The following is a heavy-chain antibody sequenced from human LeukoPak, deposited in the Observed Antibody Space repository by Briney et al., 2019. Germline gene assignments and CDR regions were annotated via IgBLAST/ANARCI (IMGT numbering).Heavy chain of an antibody. D-gene: IGHD2-21*02. J-gene: IGHJ4*02. CDR2: MNPNSGNT. V-gene: IGHV1-8*01. Sequence: GASVKVSCKASGYTFTSYDINWVRQATGQGLEWVGWMNPNSGNTGYAQKFQGRVTMTRNTSISTAYMELSSLRSEDTAVYYCARLAHLWCGGDCYSPYWGQGTLVTVSS. CDR3: ARLAHLWCGGDCYSPY. CDR1: GYTFTSYD.